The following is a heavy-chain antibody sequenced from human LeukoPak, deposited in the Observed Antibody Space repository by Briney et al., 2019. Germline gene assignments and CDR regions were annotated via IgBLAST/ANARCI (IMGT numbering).Heavy chain of an antibody. CDR2: IKPDGSEK. CDR1: GITFGSYW. D-gene: IGHD2-15*01. V-gene: IGHV3-7*01. J-gene: IGHJ4*02. CDR3: AREVVVGAKDY. Sequence: GGSLGLSCAASGITFGSYWMTWVRQAPGKGLECVANIKPDGSEKHYVDSVEGRFTISRDNSKNTLYLQMNSLRAEDTAVYYCAREVVVGAKDYWGQGTLVTVSS.